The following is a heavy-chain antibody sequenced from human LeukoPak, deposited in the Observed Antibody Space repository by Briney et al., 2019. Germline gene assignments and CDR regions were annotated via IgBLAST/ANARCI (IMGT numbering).Heavy chain of an antibody. V-gene: IGHV4-4*02. CDR3: ARVSYYDSSGYHVSYYYYGMDV. D-gene: IGHD3-22*01. Sequence: SETLSLTCAVSGGSISSSNWWSWVRQPPGKGLEWIGEIYHSGSTNYNPSLKSRVTISVDKSKNQFSLKLSSVTAADTAVYYCARVSYYDSSGYHVSYYYYGMDVWGQGTTVTVSS. CDR2: IYHSGST. CDR1: GGSISSSNW. J-gene: IGHJ6*02.